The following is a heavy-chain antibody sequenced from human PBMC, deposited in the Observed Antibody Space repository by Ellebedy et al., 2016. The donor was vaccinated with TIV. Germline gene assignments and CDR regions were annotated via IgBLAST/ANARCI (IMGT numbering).Heavy chain of an antibody. CDR2: IDPRDSDT. CDR3: VRHLESRDY. D-gene: IGHD3-3*01. Sequence: GGSLRLSCKGSGYSFTSYWISWVRQMPGKGLEWMGKIDPRDSDTNYSPSFQGHVTISADKSISTAYLQWSSLRASDTAIYYCVRHLESRDYWGQGTLVTVSS. V-gene: IGHV5-10-1*01. J-gene: IGHJ4*02. CDR1: GYSFTSYW.